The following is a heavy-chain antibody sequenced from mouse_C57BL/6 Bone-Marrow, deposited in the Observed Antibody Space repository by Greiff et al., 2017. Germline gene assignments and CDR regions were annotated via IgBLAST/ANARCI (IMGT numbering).Heavy chain of an antibody. V-gene: IGHV5-17*01. CDR1: GFTFSDYG. CDR2: ISSGSNTI. CDR3: ARSSYYDYAMDY. Sequence: EVKLMESGGGLVKPGGSLKLSCAASGFTFSDYGMHWVRQAPEKGLEWVAYISSGSNTIYYADTVKGRFTISRDNAKNTLFLQMTSLRSEDTAMYYCARSSYYDYAMDYWGQGTSVTVSS. J-gene: IGHJ4*01. D-gene: IGHD1-1*01.